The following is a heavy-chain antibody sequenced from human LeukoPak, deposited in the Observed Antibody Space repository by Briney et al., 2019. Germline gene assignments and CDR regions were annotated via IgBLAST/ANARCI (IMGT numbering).Heavy chain of an antibody. J-gene: IGHJ4*02. CDR3: ACYGLAASGKSGILGY. V-gene: IGHV5-51*01. D-gene: IGHD6-13*01. CDR1: GYTFTSYW. Sequence: GESLKISCKGSGYTFTSYWIAWVRQMPGKGLEWMGMIHPGDSDTRYSPSFQGQVTISADRSSSTAYLQWTSLKASDTAMYYCACYGLAASGKSGILGYWGQGTLVIVSS. CDR2: IHPGDSDT.